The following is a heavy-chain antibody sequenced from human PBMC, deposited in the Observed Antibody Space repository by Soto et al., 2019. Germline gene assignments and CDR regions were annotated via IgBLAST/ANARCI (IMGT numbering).Heavy chain of an antibody. J-gene: IGHJ4*02. CDR1: GGAISSYY. CDR3: AGQSYYGSGSGY. CDR2: IYYSGST. V-gene: IGHV4-59*01. D-gene: IGHD1-26*01. Sequence: PSETLSLSCTVSGGAISSYYWSWIRQPPGKGLEWIGSIYYSGSTNYNPSLKSRVTISVDTSKNQFSLKLSSVTAADTAVYYCAGQSYYGSGSGYWGQGTLVTV.